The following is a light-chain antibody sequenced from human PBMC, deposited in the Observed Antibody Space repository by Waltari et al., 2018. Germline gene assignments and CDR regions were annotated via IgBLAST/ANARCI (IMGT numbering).Light chain of an antibody. CDR3: QPLNSYPLT. V-gene: IGKV1-9*01. J-gene: IGKJ4*01. CDR1: QDRNKD. CDR2: AAS. Sequence: DIQLTQSPSFRPPSPGTIAPTTCRASQDRNKDLLWNRQKPGKAPNLLIYAASTLQIGVPSRFGGRGSGTEFSLTITSLQPEDFATYYCQPLNSYPLTFGGGTKVEIK.